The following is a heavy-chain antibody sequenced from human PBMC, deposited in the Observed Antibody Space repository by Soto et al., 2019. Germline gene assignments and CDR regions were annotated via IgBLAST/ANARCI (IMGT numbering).Heavy chain of an antibody. CDR3: ARVYYYDSSGYYP. J-gene: IGHJ5*02. D-gene: IGHD3-22*01. V-gene: IGHV1-18*01. Sequence: VKVSCNASGYTFTSYGISWVRQAPGQGLEWMGWISAYNGNTNYAQKLQGRVTMTTDTSTSTAYMELRSLRSDDTAVYYWARVYYYDSSGYYPWGQGTLVTVSS. CDR1: GYTFTSYG. CDR2: ISAYNGNT.